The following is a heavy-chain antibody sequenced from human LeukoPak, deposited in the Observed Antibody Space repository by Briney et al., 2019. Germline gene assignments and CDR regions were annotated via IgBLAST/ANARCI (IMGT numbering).Heavy chain of an antibody. CDR2: IKQDGSEK. D-gene: IGHD6-13*01. J-gene: IGHJ6*03. CDR1: GFTFSSYW. Sequence: GGSLRLSCAASGFTFSSYWMSWVRQAPGKGLEWVANIKQDGSEKYYVDSVKGRFTISRDNAKNSLYLQMNSLRAEDTAVYYCARETLGGYSSSLAPNYYYYYYMDVWGKGTTVTVSS. V-gene: IGHV3-7*01. CDR3: ARETLGGYSSSLAPNYYYYYYMDV.